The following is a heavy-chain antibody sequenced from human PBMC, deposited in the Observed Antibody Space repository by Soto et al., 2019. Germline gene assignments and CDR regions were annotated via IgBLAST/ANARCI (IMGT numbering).Heavy chain of an antibody. CDR3: AKGGRQWLVTSDFNY. D-gene: IGHD6-19*01. CDR2: VSHDGRNT. V-gene: IGHV3-30*18. CDR1: GFTFSDYA. J-gene: IGHJ4*02. Sequence: VQLVESGGGVVQPGRSLRLSCAASGFTFSDYAMHWVRQAPGKGLEWVAVVSHDGRNTHYADSVKGRFTISRDSSKNTVSLERTRLRAEDTAGYYCAKGGRQWLVTSDFNYWGQGALVTVSS.